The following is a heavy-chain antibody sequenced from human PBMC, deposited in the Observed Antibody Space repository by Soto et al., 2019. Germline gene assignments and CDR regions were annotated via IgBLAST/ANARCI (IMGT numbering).Heavy chain of an antibody. CDR3: ARGSCSGGSCYKGRFDP. V-gene: IGHV1-2*04. CDR1: GYTFTGYY. Sequence: VKVSCKASGYTFTGYYMHWVRQAPGQGLEWMGWINPNSGGTNYAQKFQGWVTMTRDTSISTAYMELSRLRSDDTAVYYYARGSCSGGSCYKGRFDPRGQGTLVTVSS. D-gene: IGHD2-15*01. J-gene: IGHJ5*02. CDR2: INPNSGGT.